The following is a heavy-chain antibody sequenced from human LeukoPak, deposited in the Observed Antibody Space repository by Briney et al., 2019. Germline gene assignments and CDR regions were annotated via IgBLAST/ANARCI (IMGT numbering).Heavy chain of an antibody. CDR2: IYYSGST. CDR1: GDSIGNYY. V-gene: IGHV4-59*08. CDR3: ARHSFRAAAGNYYYYYYMDV. D-gene: IGHD6-13*01. J-gene: IGHJ6*03. Sequence: SETLSLTCTVPGDSIGNYYWTWIRQSPGKGLEWIGYIYYSGSTYYNPSLKSRVTISVDTSKNQFSLKLSSVTAADTAVYYCARHSFRAAAGNYYYYYYMDVWGKGTTVTVSS.